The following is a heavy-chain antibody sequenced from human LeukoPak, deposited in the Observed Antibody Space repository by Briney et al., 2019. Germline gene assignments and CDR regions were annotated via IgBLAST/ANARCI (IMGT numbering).Heavy chain of an antibody. J-gene: IGHJ5*02. CDR1: GFTFSSYE. D-gene: IGHD4-17*01. CDR2: ISSSSSYI. CDR3: TTYYGAGDWFDP. Sequence: PGGSLRLSCAASGFTFSSYEMNWVRQAPGKGLEWVSSISSSSSYIYYADSVKGRFTISRDNAKNSLYLQMNSLRAEDTAVYYCTTYYGAGDWFDPWGQGTLVTVSS. V-gene: IGHV3-21*01.